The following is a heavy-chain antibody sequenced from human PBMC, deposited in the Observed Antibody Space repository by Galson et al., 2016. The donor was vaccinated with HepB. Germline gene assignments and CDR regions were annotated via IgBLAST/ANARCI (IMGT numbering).Heavy chain of an antibody. V-gene: IGHV3-23*01. CDR1: GFIFRTYA. CDR2: ISGSGTAT. CDR3: AKDQLIVVVPAAGNWFGP. J-gene: IGHJ5*02. Sequence: SLRLSCAASGFIFRTYAMSWVRQAPGKGLEWVSGISGSGTATYYPDSVKGRFTISRDNSKSTLYLQMNGLTAEDTAIYYCAKDQLIVVVPAAGNWFGPWGPGTQVTVSS. D-gene: IGHD2-2*01.